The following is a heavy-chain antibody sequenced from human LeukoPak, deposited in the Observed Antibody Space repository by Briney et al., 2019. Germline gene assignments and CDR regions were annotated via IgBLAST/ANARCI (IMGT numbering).Heavy chain of an antibody. J-gene: IGHJ3*02. CDR2: INCSGDT. CDR1: GGSFSDYF. Sequence: SETLSLTCAVYGGSFSDYFWTWIRQPPGKGLEWIGEINCSGDTNYNPSLKSRVTMSVDTSKNQFSLKLSSVTAADTAVYYCARGLNYAFDIWGQGRMVAVSS. D-gene: IGHD5-24*01. V-gene: IGHV4-34*01. CDR3: ARGLNYAFDI.